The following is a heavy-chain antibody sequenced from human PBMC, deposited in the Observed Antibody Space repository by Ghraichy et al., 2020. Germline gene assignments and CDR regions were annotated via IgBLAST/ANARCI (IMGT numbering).Heavy chain of an antibody. D-gene: IGHD6-13*01. Sequence: GGSLRLSCAASGITFSSYGMHWVRQAPGKGLEWVAFISYDGTDKYYADSVKGRFTISRDNSKNTPYLQMNSLRAEDTALYYCAKDDSSSWYLLDYWGQGTLVTVSS. CDR3: AKDDSSSWYLLDY. V-gene: IGHV3-30*18. J-gene: IGHJ4*02. CDR1: GITFSSYG. CDR2: ISYDGTDK.